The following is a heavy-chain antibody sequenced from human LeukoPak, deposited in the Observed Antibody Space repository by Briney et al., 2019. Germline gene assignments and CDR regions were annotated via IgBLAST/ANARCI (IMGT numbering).Heavy chain of an antibody. CDR2: MYYSGST. V-gene: IGHV4-59*01. J-gene: IGHJ4*02. CDR3: ARELKVGNTGYYFDY. CDR1: GASISSYY. D-gene: IGHD2/OR15-2a*01. Sequence: SETLSLTCTVSGASISSYYWSWIRQPPGKGLEWIGYMYYSGSTNYNPSLKSRVTISVDTSKNQFPLKLNSVTAADTAVYFCARELKVGNTGYYFDYWGQGTLVTVSS.